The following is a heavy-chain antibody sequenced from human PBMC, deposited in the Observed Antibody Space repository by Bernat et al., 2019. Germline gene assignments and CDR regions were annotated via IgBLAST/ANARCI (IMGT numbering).Heavy chain of an antibody. V-gene: IGHV4-59*08. CDR1: GGSISSYY. CDR2: IYYSGST. D-gene: IGHD3-3*01. CDR3: ARTKNYDFKE. J-gene: IGHJ4*02. Sequence: QVQLQESGPGLVKPSETLSLTCTVSGGSISSYYWSWIRQPPGKGLEWIGYIYYSGSTNYNPSLKSRVTISVDTSKNQFSLKLSSVTAADTAVYYCARTKNYDFKEWGQGTLVTVSS.